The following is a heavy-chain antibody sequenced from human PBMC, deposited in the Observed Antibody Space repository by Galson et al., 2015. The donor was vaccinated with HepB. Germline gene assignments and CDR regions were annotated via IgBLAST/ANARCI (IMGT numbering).Heavy chain of an antibody. Sequence: SVKVSCKASGYTFTSYGISWVRQAPGQGLEWMGWISAYNGNTNYAQKLQGRVTMTTDTSTSTAYMELRSLRSDDTAVYYCARDGYGDHLNPGYFQHWGQGTLVTVSS. V-gene: IGHV1-18*01. CDR2: ISAYNGNT. D-gene: IGHD4-17*01. CDR1: GYTFTSYG. J-gene: IGHJ1*01. CDR3: ARDGYGDHLNPGYFQH.